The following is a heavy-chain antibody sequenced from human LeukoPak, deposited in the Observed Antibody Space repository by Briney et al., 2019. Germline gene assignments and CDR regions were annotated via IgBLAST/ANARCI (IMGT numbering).Heavy chain of an antibody. D-gene: IGHD2-8*01. J-gene: IGHJ5*02. V-gene: IGHV4-4*07. CDR3: ARDHCCTNGAPIGP. CDR2: TYTSGST. CDR1: GGSISSYY. Sequence: SETLSLTCTVSGGSISSYYWSWIRQPAGKGLEWIGRTYTSGSTNYNPSLKSRVTMSVDTSKNQFSLKLSSVTAADTAVYYCARDHCCTNGAPIGPWGQGTLVTVSS.